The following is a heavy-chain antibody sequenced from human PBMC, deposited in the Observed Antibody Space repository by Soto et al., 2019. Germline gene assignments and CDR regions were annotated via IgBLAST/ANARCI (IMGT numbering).Heavy chain of an antibody. Sequence: QVQLQESGPGLVKPSETLSLTCTVSGGSISNYFWNWIRQPPGKGLEWIGYISYSGSTNSNPSLKSLVTISIDTSKNQCSLKLSSVTAADTAVYYCARGPYNFPFNFDPGGQVTLVSVSS. CDR2: ISYSGST. V-gene: IGHV4-59*01. J-gene: IGHJ5*02. CDR1: GGSISNYF. CDR3: ARGPYNFPFNFDP. D-gene: IGHD3-3*01.